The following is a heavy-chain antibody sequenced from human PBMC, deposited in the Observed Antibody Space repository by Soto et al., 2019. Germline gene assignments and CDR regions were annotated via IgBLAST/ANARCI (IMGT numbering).Heavy chain of an antibody. CDR1: GFTFRTYT. V-gene: IGHV3-21*01. CDR2: IRGFSPYT. Sequence: EVQLVESGGGLVKPGGSLRLSCISSGFTFRTYTMNWVRQAPGKGLEWVSGIRGFSPYTFYAESVKGRFTISRDNAKNSLYLKMNSLRDEDTAVYYCARDRGYDAHDYYYNAMDVWGQGTTVTVYS. CDR3: ARDRGYDAHDYYYNAMDV. J-gene: IGHJ6*02. D-gene: IGHD3-10*01.